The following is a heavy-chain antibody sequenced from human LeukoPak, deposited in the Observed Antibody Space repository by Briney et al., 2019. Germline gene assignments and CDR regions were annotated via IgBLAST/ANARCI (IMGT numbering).Heavy chain of an antibody. CDR2: ISGSGGST. V-gene: IGHV3-23*01. Sequence: QSGGSLRLSCAASGFTFSSYAMSWVRQAPGKGLEWVSAISGSGGSTYYADSVKGRFTISRENAKNSLYLQMNSLRAGDTAVYYCARVSPYGSGSYLDYWGQGTLVTVSS. CDR1: GFTFSSYA. D-gene: IGHD3-10*01. J-gene: IGHJ4*02. CDR3: ARVSPYGSGSYLDY.